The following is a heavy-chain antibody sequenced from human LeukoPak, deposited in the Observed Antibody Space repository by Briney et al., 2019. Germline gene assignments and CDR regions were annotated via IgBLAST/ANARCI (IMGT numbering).Heavy chain of an antibody. J-gene: IGHJ4*02. CDR1: GYSFTSYW. CDR2: IYPGDSDT. Sequence: GESLKISCKGSGYSFTSYWIGWVRQMPGKGLVWKGIIYPGDSDTRYSPSFQGQVAISADKSISTAYLQWSSLKASDTAMYYCASSEYYYDSSGYPYNYFDYWGQGTLVTVSS. V-gene: IGHV5-51*01. CDR3: ASSEYYYDSSGYPYNYFDY. D-gene: IGHD3-22*01.